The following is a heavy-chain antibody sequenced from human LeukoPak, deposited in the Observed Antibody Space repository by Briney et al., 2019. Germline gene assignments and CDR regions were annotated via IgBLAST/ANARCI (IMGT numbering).Heavy chain of an antibody. D-gene: IGHD3-22*01. Sequence: GGSLRLSCAASGFTFSSYAMHWVRQAPGKGLEWVAVISYDGSNKYYADSVKGRFTISRDNSKNTLYLQMNSLRAEDTAVYYCAKVKTYYYDSMDYWGQGTLVTVSS. J-gene: IGHJ4*02. CDR2: ISYDGSNK. CDR1: GFTFSSYA. V-gene: IGHV3-30-3*01. CDR3: AKVKTYYYDSMDY.